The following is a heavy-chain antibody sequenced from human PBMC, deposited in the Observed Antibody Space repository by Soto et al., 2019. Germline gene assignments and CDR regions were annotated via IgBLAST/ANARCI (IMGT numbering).Heavy chain of an antibody. CDR2: ISVSGANK. V-gene: IGHV3-23*01. Sequence: VGSLRLSCAASGFIFSTYAMSWVRQAPGKGLEWVSGISVSGANKYYADAVKGRFAISRDNSKNTVYLQMNNLRAEDTAVYYCADGGEWSFNFVYWGQGTQVTVSS. D-gene: IGHD3-3*01. CDR1: GFIFSTYA. CDR3: ADGGEWSFNFVY. J-gene: IGHJ4*02.